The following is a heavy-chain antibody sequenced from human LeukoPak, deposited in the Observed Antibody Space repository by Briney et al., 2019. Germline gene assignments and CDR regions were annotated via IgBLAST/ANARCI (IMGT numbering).Heavy chain of an antibody. CDR1: GGSISGSSYY. CDR3: ARDDSGSYHQLGV. D-gene: IGHD1-26*01. CDR2: IYYSGST. V-gene: IGHV4-61*01. Sequence: SETLSLTCTVSGGSISGSSYYWGWIRQPPGKGLEWIGYIYYSGSTNYNPSLKSRVTISVDTSKNQFSLKLISVTAADTAVYYCARDDSGSYHQLGVWGQGTTVTVSS. J-gene: IGHJ6*02.